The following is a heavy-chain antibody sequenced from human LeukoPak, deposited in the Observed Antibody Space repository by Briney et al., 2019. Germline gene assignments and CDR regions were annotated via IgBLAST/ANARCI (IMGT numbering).Heavy chain of an antibody. CDR2: IYLGDSDT. D-gene: IGHD5-18*01. V-gene: IGHV5-51*01. CDR1: GYSFTSYW. J-gene: IGHJ4*02. CDR3: ARRFPIQLRRGVLAYYFDY. Sequence: GESLKISCKGSGYSFTSYWIGWVRQMPGKGLEWMGIIYLGDSDTRYSPSFQGQVTISADKSISTAYLQWSSLKASDTAMYYCARRFPIQLRRGVLAYYFDYWGQGTLVTVSS.